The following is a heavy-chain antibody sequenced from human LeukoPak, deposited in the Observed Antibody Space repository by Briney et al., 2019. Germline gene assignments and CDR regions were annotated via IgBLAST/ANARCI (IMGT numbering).Heavy chain of an antibody. Sequence: SETLSLTCTVSGYSISSGYYWGWIRQPPGKGLEWIGYIYYSGSTNYNPSLKSRVTISVDTSKNQFSLKLSSVTAADTAVYYCAKGVRITMVRGAFDIWGQGTMVTVSS. V-gene: IGHV4-38-2*02. CDR3: AKGVRITMVRGAFDI. D-gene: IGHD3-10*01. CDR1: GYSISSGYY. J-gene: IGHJ3*02. CDR2: IYYSGST.